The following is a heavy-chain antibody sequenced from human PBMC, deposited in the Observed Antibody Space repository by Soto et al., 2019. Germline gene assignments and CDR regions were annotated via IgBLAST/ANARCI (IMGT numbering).Heavy chain of an antibody. CDR1: GGSISSSSYY. CDR2: IYYSGST. J-gene: IGHJ6*02. Sequence: SETLSLTCTVSGGSISSSSYYWGWIRQPPGKGLEWIGSIYYSGSTYYNPSLKNRVTISVDTSKDQFSLKLSSVTAADTSVYYCASQQLVHYYYGMDVWGQGTTVTVS. CDR3: ASQQLVHYYYGMDV. V-gene: IGHV4-39*01. D-gene: IGHD6-13*01.